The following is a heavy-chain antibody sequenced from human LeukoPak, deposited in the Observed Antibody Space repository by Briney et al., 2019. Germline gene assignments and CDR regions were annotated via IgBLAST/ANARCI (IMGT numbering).Heavy chain of an antibody. CDR2: IKQDGSEK. CDR3: ARDFREIDYYYYGMDV. CDR1: GFTFSSYW. V-gene: IGHV3-7*01. J-gene: IGHJ6*02. D-gene: IGHD5-24*01. Sequence: GGSLRLSCAASGFTFSSYWMSWVRQAPGKGLEWVANIKQDGSEKYYVDSVKGRFTISRDDAKNSLYLQMNSLRAEDTAVYYCARDFREIDYYYYGMDVWGQGTTVTVSS.